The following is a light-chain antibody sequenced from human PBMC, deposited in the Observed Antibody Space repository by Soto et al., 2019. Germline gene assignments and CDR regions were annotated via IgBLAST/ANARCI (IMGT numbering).Light chain of an antibody. Sequence: EIVMTQSPAILSVSPGDRATLSCRASQSVSSKLAWYQQKPGQAPRLLIYSASTRATGIPARFSGSGSGTEFTLTISSLQSEDFAVYYCHHYNNWPYTFGQGSKLEIK. V-gene: IGKV3-15*01. J-gene: IGKJ2*01. CDR2: SAS. CDR3: HHYNNWPYT. CDR1: QSVSSK.